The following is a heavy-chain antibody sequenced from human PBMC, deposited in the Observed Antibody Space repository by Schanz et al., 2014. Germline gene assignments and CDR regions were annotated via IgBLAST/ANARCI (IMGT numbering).Heavy chain of an antibody. CDR2: ISDYNGKT. V-gene: IGHV1-18*01. D-gene: IGHD6-6*01. J-gene: IGHJ4*02. Sequence: QAQLMQSGPELKRPGASVKVSCTASGYTLKNYGISWVRQAPGLGLEWMGWISDYNGKTNYAQKFQGRVTMTADTATSTAYMDLRSLRSDDPAVYYCARDQSPYTNSSDVRYFDSWGQGTLVTVSS. CDR3: ARDQSPYTNSSDVRYFDS. CDR1: GYTLKNYG.